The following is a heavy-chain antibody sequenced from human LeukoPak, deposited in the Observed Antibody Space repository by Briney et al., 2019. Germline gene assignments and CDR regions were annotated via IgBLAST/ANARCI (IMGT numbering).Heavy chain of an antibody. D-gene: IGHD6-13*01. Sequence: PGGSLRLSCAASGFTFSSYAMSWVRQAPGKGLEWVAVISYDGSNKYYADSVKGRFTISRDNSKNTLYLQMNSLRAEDTAVYYCARGVEPTAGYYYYYYGMDVWGQGTTVTVSS. J-gene: IGHJ6*02. CDR3: ARGVEPTAGYYYYYYGMDV. V-gene: IGHV3-30-3*01. CDR2: ISYDGSNK. CDR1: GFTFSSYA.